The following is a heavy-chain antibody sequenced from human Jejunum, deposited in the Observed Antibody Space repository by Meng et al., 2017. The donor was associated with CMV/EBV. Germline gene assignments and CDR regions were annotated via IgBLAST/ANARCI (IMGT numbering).Heavy chain of an antibody. V-gene: IGHV1-8*01. CDR2: MTPKSGNT. Sequence: KVSCKASGYTFNKYDISWVRQAPGHGLEWMGSMTPKSGNTVYAQKFQGRVTMTWDTSTTTAYMELSSLRSEDTAMYYCARGLDLPYWGQGTLVTVSS. CDR1: GYTFNKYD. J-gene: IGHJ4*02. CDR3: ARGLDLPY.